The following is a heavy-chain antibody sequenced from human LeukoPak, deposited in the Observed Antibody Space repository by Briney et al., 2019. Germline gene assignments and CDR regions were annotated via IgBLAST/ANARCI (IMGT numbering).Heavy chain of an antibody. Sequence: SETLSLTCAVYGGSFSGYYWSWIRQPPGKGLEWIGEINHSGSTNYNPSLKSRVTISVDTSKNQFSLKLSSVTAADTAVYYCARISGPPFDYWGQGTLVTVPS. D-gene: IGHD5-12*01. CDR3: ARISGPPFDY. V-gene: IGHV4-34*01. CDR2: INHSGST. J-gene: IGHJ4*02. CDR1: GGSFSGYY.